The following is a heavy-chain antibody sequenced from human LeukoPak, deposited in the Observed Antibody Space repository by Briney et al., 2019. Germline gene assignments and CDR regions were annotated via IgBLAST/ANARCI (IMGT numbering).Heavy chain of an antibody. CDR3: SRDPDTAMVSSAFFDP. D-gene: IGHD5-18*01. CDR2: IIPILGIA. CDR1: GGTFSSYA. J-gene: IGHJ5*02. Sequence: VASVKVSCKASGGTFSSYAISWVRQAPGQGLEWMGRIIPILGIANYAQKFQGRVTITADKSTSTAYMELSSLRSEDTAVYYWSRDPDTAMVSSAFFDPWGQGTLVTVSS. V-gene: IGHV1-69*04.